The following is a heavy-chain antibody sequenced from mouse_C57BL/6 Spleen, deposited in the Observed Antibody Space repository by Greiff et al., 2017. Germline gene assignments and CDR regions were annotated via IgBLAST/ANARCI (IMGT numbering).Heavy chain of an antibody. D-gene: IGHD1-1*01. V-gene: IGHV3-3*01. J-gene: IGHJ4*01. CDR2: TFYSGIT. CDR3: ARRITTVVAYYYAMDY. CDR1: GFSIHSDCY. Sequence: EVKVVESGPSLVRPSQTLSLTCTVTGFSIHSDCYWIWIRQFPGNKLEYIGYTFYSGITYYNPSLESRTYITRDTSKNQFSLKLSSVTTEDTATYYCARRITTVVAYYYAMDYWGQGTSVTVSS.